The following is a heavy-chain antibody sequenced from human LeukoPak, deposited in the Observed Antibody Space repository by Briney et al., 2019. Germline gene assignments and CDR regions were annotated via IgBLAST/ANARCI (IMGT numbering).Heavy chain of an antibody. Sequence: PGRSLRLSCAASGFTFSGYSMNWVRQAPGKGLEWVSSISSSSSYIYYADSVKGRFTISRDNAKNSLYLQMNSLRAEDTAVYYCARVRQWLVRGAFDIWGQGTMVTVSS. CDR1: GFTFSGYS. D-gene: IGHD6-19*01. V-gene: IGHV3-21*01. CDR2: ISSSSSYI. J-gene: IGHJ3*02. CDR3: ARVRQWLVRGAFDI.